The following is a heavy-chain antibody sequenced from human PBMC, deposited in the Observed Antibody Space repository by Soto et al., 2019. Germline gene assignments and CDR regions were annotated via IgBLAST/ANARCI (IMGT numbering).Heavy chain of an antibody. V-gene: IGHV3-30-3*01. Sequence: GGSLRLSCAASGFTFSSYAMHWVRQAPGKGLEWVAVISYDGSNKYYADSVKGRFTISRDNSKNTLYLQMNGLRAEDTAVYYCATSTVVVPAAITTFDYWGQGTLVTVSS. D-gene: IGHD2-2*01. CDR1: GFTFSSYA. CDR2: ISYDGSNK. J-gene: IGHJ4*02. CDR3: ATSTVVVPAAITTFDY.